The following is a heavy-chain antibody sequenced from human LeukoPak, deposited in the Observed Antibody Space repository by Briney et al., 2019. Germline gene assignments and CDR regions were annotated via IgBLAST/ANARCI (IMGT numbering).Heavy chain of an antibody. CDR2: ISSSGGTI. J-gene: IGHJ4*02. D-gene: IGHD2-15*01. Sequence: GGSLRLSCAASGFTFSGYFMSWIRQAPGKGLEWVSYISSSGGTIYYADSVKGRFTISRDNAKNSLYLQMNSLRAEDTAVYYCARDPRYCSGGSCYYLTPDYWGQGTLVTVSS. CDR3: ARDPRYCSGGSCYYLTPDY. CDR1: GFTFSGYF. V-gene: IGHV3-11*01.